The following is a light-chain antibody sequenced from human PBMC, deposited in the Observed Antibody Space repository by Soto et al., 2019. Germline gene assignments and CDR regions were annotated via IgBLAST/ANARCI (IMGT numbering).Light chain of an antibody. CDR2: AAS. CDR3: QKYDDAPLS. CDR1: RGIGNY. J-gene: IGKJ4*01. Sequence: DIQMPQSPSSLSASVGYRVTINSRASRGIGNYLAWYQQKPGKVPNLLIYAASTLQSGVSSRFSGSRSGTDFTLTISSLQPGDVATYYCQKYDDAPLSFGGGTKVDIK. V-gene: IGKV1-27*01.